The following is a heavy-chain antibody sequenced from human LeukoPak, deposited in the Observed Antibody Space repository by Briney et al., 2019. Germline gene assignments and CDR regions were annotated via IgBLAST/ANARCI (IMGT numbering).Heavy chain of an antibody. CDR2: ISSSSSYI. V-gene: IGHV3-21*01. Sequence: GGSLRLSCAASGFTFSTYAVNWVRQAPGKGLEWVSSISSSSSYIYYADSVKGRFTISRDNAKNSLYLQMNSLRAEDTAVYYCARDTNGYSYDYWGQGTLVTVSS. CDR3: ARDTNGYSYDY. J-gene: IGHJ4*02. CDR1: GFTFSTYA. D-gene: IGHD5-18*01.